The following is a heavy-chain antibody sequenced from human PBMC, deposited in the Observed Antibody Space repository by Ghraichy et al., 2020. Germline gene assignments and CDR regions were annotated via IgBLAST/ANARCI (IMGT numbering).Heavy chain of an antibody. CDR1: GFTFSSYS. J-gene: IGHJ4*02. D-gene: IGHD3-3*01. CDR2: ISSSSSYI. CDR3: ARGSHVLRFLEWLSGSTYYFDY. V-gene: IGHV3-21*01. Sequence: LSLTCAASGFTFSSYSMNWVRQAPGKGLEWVSSISSSSSYIYYADSVKGRFTISRDNAKNSLYLQMNSLRAEDTAVYYCARGSHVLRFLEWLSGSTYYFDYWGQGTLVTVSS.